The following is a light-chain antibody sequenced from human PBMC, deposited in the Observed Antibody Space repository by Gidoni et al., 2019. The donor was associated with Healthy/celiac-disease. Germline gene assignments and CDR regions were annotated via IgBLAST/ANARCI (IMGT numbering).Light chain of an antibody. CDR2: AAS. CDR1: QSISSY. Sequence: DLQMPQSPSSLSASVGDRVTITCRASQSISSYLNWYQQKPGKAPKLLIYAASSLQSGVPSRFSGSGSGTDFTLTISSLQPEDFATYYCQQSDSTPWTFGQGTKVEIK. V-gene: IGKV1-39*01. CDR3: QQSDSTPWT. J-gene: IGKJ1*01.